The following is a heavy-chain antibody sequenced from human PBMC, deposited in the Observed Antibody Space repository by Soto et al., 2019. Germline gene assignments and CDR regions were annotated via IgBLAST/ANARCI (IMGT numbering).Heavy chain of an antibody. Sequence: GESLKISCKGSGYTFTSYAMHWVRQAPGQRLEWMGWINAGNGNTKNSQKFQGRVTITRDTSASTAYMELSSLRSEDTAVYYCARVAAAGTYWGQGTLVTVSS. D-gene: IGHD6-13*01. J-gene: IGHJ4*02. CDR1: GYTFTSYA. V-gene: IGHV1-3*01. CDR2: INAGNGNT. CDR3: ARVAAAGTY.